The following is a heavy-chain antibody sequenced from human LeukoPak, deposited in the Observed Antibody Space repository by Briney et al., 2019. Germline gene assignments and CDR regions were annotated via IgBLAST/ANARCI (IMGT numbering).Heavy chain of an antibody. D-gene: IGHD3-22*01. CDR2: ISGSGGGT. CDR1: GITVSNYG. Sequence: PGGSLRLSSAVSGITVSNYGMSWVRHAPGNGLEWVAAISGSGGGTNYADSVKGRFTISRDNFKNTLYLQMNSLRAEDTAVYFCAKRGVVIRVILVGFHKEAYYFDSWGQGALVTVSS. J-gene: IGHJ4*02. CDR3: AKRGVVIRVILVGFHKEAYYFDS. V-gene: IGHV3-23*01.